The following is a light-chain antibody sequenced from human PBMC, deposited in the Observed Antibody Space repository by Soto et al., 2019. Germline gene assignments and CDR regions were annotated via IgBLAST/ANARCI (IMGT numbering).Light chain of an antibody. CDR3: QVWDSSSDHYV. Sequence: SYELTQPPSVSVAPGQTARITCGGNNIRSKSVHWYQQKPGQAPVLAVYDDSDRPSGIPERFSGSNSGNTATLTISRVEAGDEADYYCQVWDSSSDHYVVGTGTKV. V-gene: IGLV3-21*02. CDR2: DDS. CDR1: NIRSKS. J-gene: IGLJ1*01.